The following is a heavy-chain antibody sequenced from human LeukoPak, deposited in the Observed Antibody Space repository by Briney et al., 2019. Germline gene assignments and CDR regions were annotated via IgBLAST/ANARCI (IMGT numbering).Heavy chain of an antibody. V-gene: IGHV4-59*08. Sequence: SETLSLTCIVSGDSITSDYWSWIRQSPGKGLDWIGYINYSGNSEYNPSLKSRVTISVDRSKKQVSLKMTSVTAADTAVYYCARLDCISNTCYNYWALGALVTVSS. CDR1: GDSITSDY. J-gene: IGHJ4*02. CDR3: ARLDCISNTCYNY. CDR2: INYSGNS. D-gene: IGHD2-21*01.